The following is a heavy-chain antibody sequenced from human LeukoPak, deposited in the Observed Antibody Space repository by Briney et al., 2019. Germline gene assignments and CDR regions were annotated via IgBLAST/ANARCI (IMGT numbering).Heavy chain of an antibody. CDR2: IYHSGST. CDR3: ARAIAVAGNGWFDP. D-gene: IGHD6-19*01. CDR1: GGSISSYY. Sequence: PSETLSLTCTVSGGSISSYYWSWIRQPPGKGLEWIGYIYHSGSTDYNPSLKSRVTISVDTSKSQFSLKLTSVTAADTAVYYCARAIAVAGNGWFDPWGQGTLVTVSS. V-gene: IGHV4-59*12. J-gene: IGHJ5*02.